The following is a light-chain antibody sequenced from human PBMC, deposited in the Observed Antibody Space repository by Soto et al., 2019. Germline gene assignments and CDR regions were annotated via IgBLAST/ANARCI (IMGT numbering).Light chain of an antibody. CDR2: DVS. CDR1: NSDVGGYNY. V-gene: IGLV2-14*01. CDR3: SSYAGSSTV. Sequence: QSVLTQPASVSGSPGQSITISCTGTNSDVGGYNYVAWYQQHAGKAPKLMMYDVSNRPSGVSNRFSGSKSGNTASLTISGLHAEDEADYYCSSYAGSSTVFGTGTKLTVL. J-gene: IGLJ1*01.